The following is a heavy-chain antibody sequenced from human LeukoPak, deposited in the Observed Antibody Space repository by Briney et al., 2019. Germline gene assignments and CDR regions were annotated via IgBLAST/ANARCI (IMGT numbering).Heavy chain of an antibody. J-gene: IGHJ4*02. V-gene: IGHV4-34*01. D-gene: IGHD6-13*01. Sequence: GSLRLSCAASGFTFSSYSMSWIRQPPGKGLEWIGEINHSGSTNYNPSLKSRVTISVDTSKNQFSLKLSSVTVADTAVYYCARESPTGSSRNFDYWGQGTLVTVSS. CDR1: GFTFSSYS. CDR3: ARESPTGSSRNFDY. CDR2: INHSGST.